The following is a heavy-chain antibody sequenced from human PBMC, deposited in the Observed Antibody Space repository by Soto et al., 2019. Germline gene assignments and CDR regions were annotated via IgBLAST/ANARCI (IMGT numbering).Heavy chain of an antibody. D-gene: IGHD3-10*02. CDR3: ARVVPGAVPWLDS. CDR2: ITPYNGNT. Sequence: ASVEGSCKASGYTFTNYDVTWVRQAPGRGLEWMGWITPYNGNTHYAPHLQGRITLTTDTSTNTAFLDLTNLISDDTAMYYCARVVPGAVPWLDSWGQGTPVTVSS. J-gene: IGHJ5*01. CDR1: GYTFTNYD. V-gene: IGHV1-18*04.